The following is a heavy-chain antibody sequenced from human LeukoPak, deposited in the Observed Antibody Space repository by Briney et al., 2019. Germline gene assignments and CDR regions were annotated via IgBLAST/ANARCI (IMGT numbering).Heavy chain of an antibody. J-gene: IGHJ6*03. D-gene: IGHD3-10*01. CDR2: ISGDGGST. CDR3: AKGPSGGSGYYCYYYYMDV. Sequence: GGSLRLSCAASGFTFDDYAMHWVRQAPGKGLEWVSLISGDGGSTYYADSVKGRFTISRDNSKNSLYLQMNSLRTEDTALYYCAKGPSGGSGYYCYYYYMDVWGKGTTVTVPS. CDR1: GFTFDDYA. V-gene: IGHV3-43*02.